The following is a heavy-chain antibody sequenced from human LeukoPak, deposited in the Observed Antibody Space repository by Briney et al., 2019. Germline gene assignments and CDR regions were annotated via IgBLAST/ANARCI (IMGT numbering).Heavy chain of an antibody. CDR1: GGSINSSSYY. Sequence: SETLSLTCTVSGGSINSSSYYWGWIRQPPGKGLEWIGSIYYSGSTYYNPSLKSRVTISVDTSKNQFFLKLSSVTAADTAVYYCARHPRYNWNYGYFDYWGQGTLVTVSS. J-gene: IGHJ4*02. D-gene: IGHD1-7*01. CDR3: ARHPRYNWNYGYFDY. V-gene: IGHV4-39*01. CDR2: IYYSGST.